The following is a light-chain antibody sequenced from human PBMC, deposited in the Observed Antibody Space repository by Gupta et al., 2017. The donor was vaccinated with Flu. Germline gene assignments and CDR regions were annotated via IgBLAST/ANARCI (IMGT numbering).Light chain of an antibody. J-gene: IGLJ2*01. Sequence: QSALTQPASVSGSPGPSITISCTGTSSDVGGYIYVSWYQQHPGKAPKLMIYEVSNRPSGVSNRFSGSKSGNTASLTISGLQAEDEADYYCSSYSSSSTLVVFGGGTKLTVL. CDR3: SSYSSSSTLVV. CDR1: SSDVGGYIY. V-gene: IGLV2-14*01. CDR2: EVS.